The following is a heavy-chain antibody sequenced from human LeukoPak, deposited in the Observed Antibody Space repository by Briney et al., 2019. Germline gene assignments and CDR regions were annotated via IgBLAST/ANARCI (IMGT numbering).Heavy chain of an antibody. CDR1: GYTFTSYD. CDR3: ARAVRRPYTIFGVVTLPPDNWFDP. D-gene: IGHD3-3*01. V-gene: IGHV1-8*01. CDR2: MNPNSGNT. Sequence: ASVTVSCTASGYTFTSYDINWVRQAPGQGLELMGWMNPNSGNTAYAQKFQGSVTMTRNTSISTAYMELSSLRSEDTAVYYCARAVRRPYTIFGVVTLPPDNWFDPWGQGTLVTVSS. J-gene: IGHJ5*02.